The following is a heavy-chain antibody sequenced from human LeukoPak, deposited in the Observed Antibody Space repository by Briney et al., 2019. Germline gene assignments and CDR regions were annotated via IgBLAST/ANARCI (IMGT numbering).Heavy chain of an antibody. CDR1: GFTFSSYW. CDR2: IKQDGSEK. D-gene: IGHD3-3*01. V-gene: IGHV3-7*01. Sequence: GGSLRLSCAASGFTFSSYWMSWVRQAPGKGLEWVANIKQDGSEKYYVDSVKGRFTISRDNAKNSLYLQMNSLRAEDTAVYYCARVWYDFWSGYYPADYWGQGTLVTVSS. J-gene: IGHJ4*02. CDR3: ARVWYDFWSGYYPADY.